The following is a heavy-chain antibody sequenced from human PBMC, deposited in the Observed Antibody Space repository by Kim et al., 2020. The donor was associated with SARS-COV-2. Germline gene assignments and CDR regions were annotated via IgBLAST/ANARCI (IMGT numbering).Heavy chain of an antibody. Sequence: SETLSLTCTVSGGSISSYYWSWIRQPPGKGLEWIGYIYYSGSTNYNPSLKSRVTISVDTSKNQFSLKLSSVTAADTAVYYCARGFLGYCSSTSCQAYYYYGMDVWGQGTTVTVSS. CDR1: GGSISSYY. CDR3: ARGFLGYCSSTSCQAYYYYGMDV. D-gene: IGHD2-2*01. CDR2: IYYSGST. V-gene: IGHV4-59*01. J-gene: IGHJ6*02.